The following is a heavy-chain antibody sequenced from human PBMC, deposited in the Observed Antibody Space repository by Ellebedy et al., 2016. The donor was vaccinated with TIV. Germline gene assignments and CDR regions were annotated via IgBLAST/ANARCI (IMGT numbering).Heavy chain of an antibody. CDR3: VKGSGTMDV. Sequence: GESLKISCAASGFTFRDFAMNWVRQAPGKGLEWVSAISPSGDITYFADSVRGRFTISRDNSKNTLYLQMNSLRAEDTATYYCVKGSGTMDVWGQGTTVTVSS. CDR2: ISPSGDIT. J-gene: IGHJ6*02. CDR1: GFTFRDFA. D-gene: IGHD1-1*01. V-gene: IGHV3-23*01.